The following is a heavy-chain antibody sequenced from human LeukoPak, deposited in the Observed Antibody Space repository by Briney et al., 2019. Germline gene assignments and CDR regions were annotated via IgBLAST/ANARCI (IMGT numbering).Heavy chain of an antibody. V-gene: IGHV3-48*03. CDR3: ARGDGAYGDYVLDGSKENWFDP. D-gene: IGHD4-17*01. CDR1: GFTFSSYE. Sequence: GGSLRLSCAASGFTFSSYEMNWVRQAPGKGPEWVSYISSSGSTIYYADSVKGRFTISRDNAKNSLYLQMNSLRAEDTAVYYCARGDGAYGDYVLDGSKENWFDPWGQGTLVTVSS. CDR2: ISSSGSTI. J-gene: IGHJ5*02.